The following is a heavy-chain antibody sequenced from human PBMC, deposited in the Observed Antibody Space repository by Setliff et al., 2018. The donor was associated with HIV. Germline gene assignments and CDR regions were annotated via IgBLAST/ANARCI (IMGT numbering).Heavy chain of an antibody. CDR3: ARDSGVATIRKSALDY. V-gene: IGHV3-48*04. D-gene: IGHD5-12*01. CDR2: INSVSTTL. Sequence: PGGSLRLSCAASGFTFSNYGMTWVRQAPGKGLEWVSHINSVSTTLSYADSVKGRFTISRDNAKNSLYLQMNSLRAEDTALYYCARDSGVATIRKSALDYWGQGTLVTVSS. CDR1: GFTFSNYG. J-gene: IGHJ4*02.